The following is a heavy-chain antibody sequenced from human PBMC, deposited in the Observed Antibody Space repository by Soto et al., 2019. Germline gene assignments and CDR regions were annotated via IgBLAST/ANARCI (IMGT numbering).Heavy chain of an antibody. CDR2: IVPILDLI. J-gene: IGHJ4*02. CDR1: GGTFGSQS. Sequence: QVQLVHSGAEVKKPGSSVKVSCQASGGTFGSQSFTWVRQAPGQGLEWMGRIVPILDLINYSQKFQDRLTITADKSTSTAYMELSSLTHDDTALYYCARDAGSGWYNRKWGQGTLVTVSS. D-gene: IGHD1-20*01. CDR3: ARDAGSGWYNRK. V-gene: IGHV1-69*04.